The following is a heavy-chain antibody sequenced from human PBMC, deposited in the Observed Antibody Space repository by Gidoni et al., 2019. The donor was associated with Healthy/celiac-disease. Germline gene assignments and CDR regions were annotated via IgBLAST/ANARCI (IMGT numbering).Heavy chain of an antibody. Sequence: QLQESGPGLVKPSETLSLTCTVSGGSISSSSYYWGWIRQPPGKGLEWIGSIYYSGSTYYNPSLKSRVTISVDTSKNQFSLKLSSVTAADTAVYYCASPVLLWFGEVNAFDIWGQGTMVTVSS. J-gene: IGHJ3*02. D-gene: IGHD3-10*01. CDR2: IYYSGST. CDR1: GGSISSSSYY. V-gene: IGHV4-39*01. CDR3: ASPVLLWFGEVNAFDI.